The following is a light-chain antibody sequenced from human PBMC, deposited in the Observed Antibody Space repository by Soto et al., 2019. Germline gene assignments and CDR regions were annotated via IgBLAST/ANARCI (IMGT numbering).Light chain of an antibody. V-gene: IGKV3-11*01. Sequence: EVVLTQSPATLSVSPGERATLSCRASQSVGSYLAWFQQKPGQAPRLLIYDATNRATGIPARFNGSGSGTDFTLTISSLGPEDFAVYYCQQRRSWPRAFGQGTKVDNK. CDR3: QQRRSWPRA. CDR2: DAT. J-gene: IGKJ1*01. CDR1: QSVGSY.